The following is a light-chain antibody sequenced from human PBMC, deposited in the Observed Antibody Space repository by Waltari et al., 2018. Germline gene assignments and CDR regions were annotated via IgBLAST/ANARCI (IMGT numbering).Light chain of an antibody. CDR3: QHYVKLPVT. CDR2: GAS. CDR1: QSVSTA. Sequence: EIVLTQSPGTLSLSPGERATLSCRASQSVSTAVAWYQPKPGQAPRLLIYGASTRATGVPDRFSGSGSGTDFSLTISSLDPEDFAVYYCQHYVKLPVTYGQGTKVEI. J-gene: IGKJ1*01. V-gene: IGKV3-20*01.